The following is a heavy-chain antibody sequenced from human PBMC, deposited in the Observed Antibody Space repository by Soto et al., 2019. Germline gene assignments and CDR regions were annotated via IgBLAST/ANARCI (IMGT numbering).Heavy chain of an antibody. V-gene: IGHV1-46*01. CDR1: GYTFTNYY. Sequence: GASVKVSCKTSGYTFTNYYMHWVRQAPGQGLEWMGIINPSGGSTSYAQKFQGRVTMTRDTSTSTVYMELSSLRSEDTAVYYCAISGLVANFDYWGQGTLVTVSS. J-gene: IGHJ4*02. CDR2: INPSGGST. D-gene: IGHD3-9*01. CDR3: AISGLVANFDY.